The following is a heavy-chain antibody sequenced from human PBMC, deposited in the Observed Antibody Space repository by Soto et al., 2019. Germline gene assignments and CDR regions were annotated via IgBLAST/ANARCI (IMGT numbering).Heavy chain of an antibody. CDR3: ARQGSNEYYCYGMDV. V-gene: IGHV1-69*12. CDR1: GGTFSSYA. J-gene: IGHJ6*02. D-gene: IGHD3-10*01. Sequence: QVQLVQSGAQVKKPGSSVKVSCKASGGTFSSYAINWVRQAPGQGLEWMGGIIRIFGTPDYAQRFQGRVTSTADESTSTAYMELSSLRSEDTAVYYCARQGSNEYYCYGMDVWGQGTTVTVSS. CDR2: IIRIFGTP.